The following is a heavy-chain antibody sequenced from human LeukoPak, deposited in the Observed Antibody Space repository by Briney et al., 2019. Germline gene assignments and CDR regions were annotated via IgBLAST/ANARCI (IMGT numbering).Heavy chain of an antibody. V-gene: IGHV4-59*01. J-gene: IGHJ3*02. CDR2: IYYSGNT. Sequence: SETLSLTCTVSGDSISSYYWSWIRQPPGKGLEWIGCIYYSGNTNYNPSLKSRATISIDTSKNQFSLKLSSVTAADTAVYYCARDYAFDIWGQGTMVTVSS. CDR3: ARDYAFDI. CDR1: GDSISSYY.